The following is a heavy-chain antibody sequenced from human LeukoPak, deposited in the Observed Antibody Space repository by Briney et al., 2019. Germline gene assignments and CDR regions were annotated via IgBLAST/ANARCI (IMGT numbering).Heavy chain of an antibody. D-gene: IGHD5-18*01. CDR1: GFTFSSYW. J-gene: IGHJ4*02. CDR2: IKQDGSEK. Sequence: GSLRLSCAASGFTFSSYWMSWVRQAPGKGLEWVANIKQDGSEKYYVDSVKGRFTISRDNAKNSLYLQMNSLRAEDTAVYYCARVGYSYGSGRFDYWGQGTLVTVSS. CDR3: ARVGYSYGSGRFDY. V-gene: IGHV3-7*01.